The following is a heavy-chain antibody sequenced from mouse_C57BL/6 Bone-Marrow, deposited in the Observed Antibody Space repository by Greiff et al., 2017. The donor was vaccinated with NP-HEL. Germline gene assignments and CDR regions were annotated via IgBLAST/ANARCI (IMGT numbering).Heavy chain of an antibody. CDR2: IDPSDSYT. V-gene: IGHV1-69*01. J-gene: IGHJ2*01. Sequence: VQLQQPGAELVMPGASVKLSCKASGYTFTSYWMHWVKQRPGQGLEWIGEIDPSDSYTNYNQKFKGKSTLTVDKSSSKAYMQRSSLTSEDSAVYYCAREGNWAYYFDYWGQGTTLTVSS. D-gene: IGHD4-1*01. CDR3: AREGNWAYYFDY. CDR1: GYTFTSYW.